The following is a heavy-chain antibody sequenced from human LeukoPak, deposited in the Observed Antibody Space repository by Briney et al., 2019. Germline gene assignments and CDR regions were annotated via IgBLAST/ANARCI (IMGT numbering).Heavy chain of an antibody. CDR3: ARDPDCTTTSCFDY. V-gene: IGHV3-7*03. D-gene: IGHD2-2*01. CDR2: IKEDGSET. J-gene: IGHJ4*02. Sequence: GGSLRLSCTASGFSFSTNWMAWVRHGPGTGLEWVANIKEDGSETYYVDSVKGRFTISRDNAKNSVYLQMSSLKAEDTAVYYCARDPDCTTTSCFDYWGQGTLVTVSS. CDR1: GFSFSTNW.